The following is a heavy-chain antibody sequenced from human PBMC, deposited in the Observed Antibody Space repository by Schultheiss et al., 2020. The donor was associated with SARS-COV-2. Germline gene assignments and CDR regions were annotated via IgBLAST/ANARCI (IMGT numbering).Heavy chain of an antibody. CDR1: GGTFSSYA. J-gene: IGHJ6*02. CDR3: ARGWSYPNDHHGMDV. D-gene: IGHD3-10*01. CDR2: NIPIFGTA. V-gene: IGHV1-69*13. Sequence: SVKVSCKASGGTFSSYAISWVRQAPGQGREWMGGNIPIFGTANYAQKFQGRVTITADESTSTAYMELSSLRSEDTAVYYCARGWSYPNDHHGMDVWGQGTTVTVSS.